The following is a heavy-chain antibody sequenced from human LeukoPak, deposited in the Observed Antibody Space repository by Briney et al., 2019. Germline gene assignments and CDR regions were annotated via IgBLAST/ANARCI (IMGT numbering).Heavy chain of an antibody. CDR3: ARGDILTTRQLDS. J-gene: IGHJ4*02. V-gene: IGHV3-9*01. CDR1: GFIFDDYA. CDR2: ITRNYAII. Sequence: PGGSLRLSCTASGFIFDDYAMHWVRRIPGEGLQWVSCITRNYAIIGYVDSVKGRFTISRDRDKNSLYLQTDSLRPDDTAIYYCARGDILTTRQLDSWGLGTLVTVSS. D-gene: IGHD3-9*01.